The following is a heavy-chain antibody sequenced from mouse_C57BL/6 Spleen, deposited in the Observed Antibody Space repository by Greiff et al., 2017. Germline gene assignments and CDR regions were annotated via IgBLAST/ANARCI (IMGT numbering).Heavy chain of an antibody. CDR1: GYSFTGYY. CDR3: ARVVKNYYAMDD. Sequence: VQLQQSGPELVKPGASVKISCKASGYSFTGYYMNWVKQSPEKSLEWIGKINPSTGGTTYNQKFKAKATLTVDKSSSTAYMQLKSLTSEDSACYYCARVVKNYYAMDDWGQGTSVTVSS. CDR2: INPSTGGT. J-gene: IGHJ4*01. D-gene: IGHD2-2*01. V-gene: IGHV1-42*01.